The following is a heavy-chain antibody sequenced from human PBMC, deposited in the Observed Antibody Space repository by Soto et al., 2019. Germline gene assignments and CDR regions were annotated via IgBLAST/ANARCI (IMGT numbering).Heavy chain of an antibody. Sequence: ASVKVSCKASGGTFSSYAISWVRQAPGQGLEWMGGIIPILGIANYAQKFQGRVTITADKSTSTANMELSSLRSEDTALYYCAIGPDDSSGYYPFDYWGQGTLVTVSS. V-gene: IGHV1-69*10. J-gene: IGHJ4*02. CDR1: GGTFSSYA. D-gene: IGHD3-22*01. CDR2: IIPILGIA. CDR3: AIGPDDSSGYYPFDY.